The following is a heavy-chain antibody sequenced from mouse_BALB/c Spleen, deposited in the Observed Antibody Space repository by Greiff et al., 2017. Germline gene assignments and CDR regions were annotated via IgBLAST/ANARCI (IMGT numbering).Heavy chain of an antibody. CDR3: ARYYRYDGFAY. J-gene: IGHJ3*01. V-gene: IGHV5-17*02. Sequence: EVHLVESGGGLVQPGGSRKLSCAASGFTFSSFGMHWVRQAPEKGLEWVAYISSGSSTIYYADTVKGRFTISRDNPKNTLFLQMTSLRSEDTAMYYCARYYRYDGFAYWGQGTLVTVSA. D-gene: IGHD2-14*01. CDR1: GFTFSSFG. CDR2: ISSGSSTI.